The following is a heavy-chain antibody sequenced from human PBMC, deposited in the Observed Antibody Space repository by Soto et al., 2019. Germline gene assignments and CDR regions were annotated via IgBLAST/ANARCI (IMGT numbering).Heavy chain of an antibody. D-gene: IGHD2-15*01. Sequence: QVQLVQSGAEVKKPGSSVKVSCKASGGTFSSYAISWVRQAPGQGLEWMGGIIPIFGTANYAQKFQGRVTNTADESTSTAYMALSSLRSADTAVYYCASYCSGGSCYGLCDYWGQGTLVTVSS. V-gene: IGHV1-69*12. CDR3: ASYCSGGSCYGLCDY. CDR2: IIPIFGTA. CDR1: GGTFSSYA. J-gene: IGHJ4*02.